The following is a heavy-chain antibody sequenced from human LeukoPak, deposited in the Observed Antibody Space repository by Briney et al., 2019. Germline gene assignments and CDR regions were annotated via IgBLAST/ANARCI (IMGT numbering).Heavy chain of an antibody. J-gene: IGHJ4*02. Sequence: GESLKISCKGPADTFTNSWIAWGRQMPGKGLEWMGIIYPGDSETRYSPSFQGQVTISADKSISTAYLQWSSLRASDTAIYYCACSIVGATRGYDYWGQGTLVTVSS. CDR1: ADTFTNSW. CDR2: IYPGDSET. CDR3: ACSIVGATRGYDY. D-gene: IGHD1-26*01. V-gene: IGHV5-51*01.